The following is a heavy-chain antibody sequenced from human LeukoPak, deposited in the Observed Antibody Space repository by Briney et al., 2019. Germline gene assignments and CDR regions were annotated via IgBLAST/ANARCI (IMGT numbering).Heavy chain of an antibody. Sequence: SETLSLTCTVSGGSVSSGSYYWSWIRQPPGKGLAWIGYIYYSGSTNYNPSLKSRVTISVDTSKNQFSLRLSSVTAADTAVYYCAREVAVAGTLDYWGQGTLVTVSS. D-gene: IGHD6-19*01. V-gene: IGHV4-61*01. CDR3: AREVAVAGTLDY. CDR1: GGSVSSGSYY. J-gene: IGHJ4*02. CDR2: IYYSGST.